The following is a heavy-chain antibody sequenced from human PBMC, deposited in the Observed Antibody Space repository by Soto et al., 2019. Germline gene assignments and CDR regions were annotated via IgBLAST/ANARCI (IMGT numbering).Heavy chain of an antibody. D-gene: IGHD6-6*01. CDR1: GGTFSSYA. CDR2: IIPIFGTA. Sequence: SVKVSCKASGGTFSSYAISWVRQAPGQGLEWMGGIIPIFGTANYAQKFQGRVTITADKSTSTAYMELSSLRSEDTAVYYCARGAARPSYYYYGMDVWGQGTTVTAP. J-gene: IGHJ6*02. CDR3: ARGAARPSYYYYGMDV. V-gene: IGHV1-69*06.